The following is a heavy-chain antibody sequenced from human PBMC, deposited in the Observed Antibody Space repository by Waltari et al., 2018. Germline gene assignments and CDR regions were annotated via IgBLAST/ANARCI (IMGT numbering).Heavy chain of an antibody. CDR1: GYSFDSYG. J-gene: IGHJ4*02. D-gene: IGHD2-15*01. CDR2: FNPDNGDG. V-gene: IGHV1-18*01. Sequence: QVQLVQSGVEVKKPGASVKVSCKASGYSFDSYGISWVRQAPGQWLEWMGWFNPDNGDGNYEQKFQGRGTMTTDSSTTTAHMELRSLGSDDTAVYYCARRSPYSGFDYWGQGTLVTVSS. CDR3: ARRSPYSGFDY.